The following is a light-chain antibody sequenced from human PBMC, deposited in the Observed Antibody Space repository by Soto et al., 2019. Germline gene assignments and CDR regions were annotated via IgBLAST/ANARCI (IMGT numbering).Light chain of an antibody. Sequence: DIVMTQSPATLSVSPGEIVTLSCRASQDIRSSLAWYQFKPGQAPRIIIFGASGRATGIPDRFSGGGSGTEFTVTISSLQSEDFAIYYCQQYDIWPPYTFGQGTKVDIK. J-gene: IGKJ2*01. V-gene: IGKV3D-15*01. CDR2: GAS. CDR3: QQYDIWPPYT. CDR1: QDIRSS.